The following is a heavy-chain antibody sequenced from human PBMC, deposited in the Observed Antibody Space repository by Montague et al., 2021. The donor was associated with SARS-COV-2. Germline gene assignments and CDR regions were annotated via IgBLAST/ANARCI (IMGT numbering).Heavy chain of an antibody. J-gene: IGHJ4*02. D-gene: IGHD3-10*01. V-gene: IGHV4-39*02. Sequence: SETLSLTCSVSAGSIISSVYYWAWIRQPPGKELEWIGNIYYSGTTYYNPSLQSRGTISVDTSKNHLSLRLSSVTAADTAVYFCARGMSRGVTTPFDYWGQGSQVTVPS. CDR1: AGSIISSVYY. CDR3: ARGMSRGVTTPFDY. CDR2: IYYSGTT.